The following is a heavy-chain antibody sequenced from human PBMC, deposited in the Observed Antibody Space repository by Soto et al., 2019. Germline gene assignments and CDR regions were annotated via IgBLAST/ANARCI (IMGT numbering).Heavy chain of an antibody. D-gene: IGHD2-15*01. V-gene: IGHV1-3*01. Sequence: ASVKVSCKASGYTFTSYAMNCVRQAPGQRLEWMGWINAGNGNTKYSQKFQGRVTITRDTSASTVYMELSSLRSEDTAVYYCGRDPSFTGMDVWGQGTTVTVSS. CDR2: INAGNGNT. J-gene: IGHJ6*02. CDR3: GRDPSFTGMDV. CDR1: GYTFTSYA.